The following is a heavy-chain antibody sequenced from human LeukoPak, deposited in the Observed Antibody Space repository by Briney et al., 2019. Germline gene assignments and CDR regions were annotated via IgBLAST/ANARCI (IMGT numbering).Heavy chain of an antibody. D-gene: IGHD6-19*01. CDR3: AIVDIAVAGIYYFDY. J-gene: IGHJ4*02. V-gene: IGHV1-2*02. CDR2: INPNSGGT. Sequence: ASVKVSCKASGYTFTGYYMHWVRQAPGQGLEWMGWINPNSGGTNYAQKFQGRVTMTRDTSISTAYMELSRLRSDDTAVYYCAIVDIAVAGIYYFDYWGQGTLVTVSS. CDR1: GYTFTGYY.